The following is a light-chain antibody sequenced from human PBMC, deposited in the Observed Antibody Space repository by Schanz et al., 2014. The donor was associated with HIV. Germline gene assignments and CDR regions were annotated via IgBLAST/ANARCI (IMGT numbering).Light chain of an antibody. Sequence: EFVLTQSPATLSVSPGEGATLSCRASQSVSFNLAWYQQKPGQAPKLLIYDAATRATGIPARFSGSGSGTDFTLTISRLEPEDFAVYSCQQYGNSPPTFGQGTKLEIK. CDR3: QQYGNSPPT. V-gene: IGKV3-20*01. CDR1: QSVSFN. CDR2: DAA. J-gene: IGKJ2*01.